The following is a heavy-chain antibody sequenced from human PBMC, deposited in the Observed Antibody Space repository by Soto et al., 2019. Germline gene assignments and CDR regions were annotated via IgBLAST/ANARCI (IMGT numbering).Heavy chain of an antibody. CDR1: GFSLSTRGVG. V-gene: IGHV2-5*02. J-gene: IGHJ4*02. Sequence: QITLKESGPTLVKPTQTLTLTCTFSGFSLSTRGVGVGWIRQPPGKALEWLALIYWDDDKRYSPSLKTSLTTTKDTAKNQVVLTMINMDPVDTATYYCAHIGVSRWFDFWGQGTLVTVSS. CDR2: IYWDDDK. D-gene: IGHD6-13*01. CDR3: AHIGVSRWFDF.